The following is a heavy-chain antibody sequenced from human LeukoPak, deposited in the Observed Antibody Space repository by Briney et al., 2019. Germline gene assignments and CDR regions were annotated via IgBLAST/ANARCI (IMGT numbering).Heavy chain of an antibody. Sequence: SETLSLTCAVSGGSISSSNWWSWVRQPPGKGLEWIGEIYHSGSTNYNPSLKSRVTISVDKSKNQFSLKLSSVTAADTAVYYCARDTRMLWFGELLTGPDAFDIWGQGTMVTVSS. V-gene: IGHV4-4*02. CDR1: GGSISSSNW. D-gene: IGHD3-10*01. CDR2: IYHSGST. CDR3: ARDTRMLWFGELLTGPDAFDI. J-gene: IGHJ3*02.